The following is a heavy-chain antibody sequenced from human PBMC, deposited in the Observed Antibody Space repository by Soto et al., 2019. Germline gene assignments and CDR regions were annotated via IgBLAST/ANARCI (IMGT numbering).Heavy chain of an antibody. CDR1: GGSISSGW. Sequence: QVQLQESGPGLLKPSGTLSLTCAVSGGSISSGWWTWVRQPPGKGLEWIGEILYSGTTHYNSSLTSRVTISIDKSKRQFSLNLSSVPAADTAVYYCSGRVTDAPTWGQGTLVTVSS. V-gene: IGHV4-4*02. CDR2: ILYSGTT. D-gene: IGHD3-10*01. J-gene: IGHJ5*02. CDR3: SGRVTDAPT.